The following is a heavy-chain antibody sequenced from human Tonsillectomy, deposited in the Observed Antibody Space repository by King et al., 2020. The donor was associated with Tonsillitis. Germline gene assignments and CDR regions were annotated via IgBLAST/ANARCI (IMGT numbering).Heavy chain of an antibody. J-gene: IGHJ2*01. CDR3: ARYSIAAFHYYCDL. Sequence: QLVESGGGLVKPGGSLRLSCAASGFTFSDHYMTWIRQAPGKGLEWVSYISSSSSYTSYADSVKGRFTISRDNAENSLYLQMNSLRAEDTAVYYCARYSIAAFHYYCDLWGRGTLVTVSS. V-gene: IGHV3-11*06. CDR1: GFTFSDHY. CDR2: ISSSSSYT. D-gene: IGHD6-6*01.